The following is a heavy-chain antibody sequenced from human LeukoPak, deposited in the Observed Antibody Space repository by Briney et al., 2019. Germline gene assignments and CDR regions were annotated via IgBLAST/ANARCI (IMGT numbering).Heavy chain of an antibody. CDR1: GFTFSTSW. V-gene: IGHV3-74*01. CDR2: INSDGRST. CDR3: AHTVWSGNYSDY. J-gene: IGHJ4*02. D-gene: IGHD3-3*01. Sequence: GGSLRLSCAASGFTFSTSWMHWVRQVPGKGLVWVSRINSDGRSTDYADSVKGRFTISRDNTKNTLYLQMNSLRVEDTAMYYCAHTVWSGNYSDYWGQGTLVTVSS.